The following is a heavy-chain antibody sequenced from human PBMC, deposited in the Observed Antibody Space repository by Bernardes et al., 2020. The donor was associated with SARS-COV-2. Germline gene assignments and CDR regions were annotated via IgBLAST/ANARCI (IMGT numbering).Heavy chain of an antibody. Sequence: GGSLSLSCAGSGFTFTSPAMSWVRQGPGPGLAWVSALRSSGNSTYYADSVKGRFTISRDISKNTLYLQMNSLRAEDTALYYCAKDKGGGSTEPSDYWGQGTLVTGSS. V-gene: IGHV3-23*01. J-gene: IGHJ4*02. CDR1: GFTFTSPA. CDR2: LRSSGNST. D-gene: IGHD2-15*01. CDR3: AKDKGGGSTEPSDY.